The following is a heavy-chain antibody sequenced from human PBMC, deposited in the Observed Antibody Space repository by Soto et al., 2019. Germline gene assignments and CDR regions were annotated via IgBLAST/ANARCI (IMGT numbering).Heavy chain of an antibody. Sequence: GASVKVSCKVSGYTLTELSMHWVRQAPGKGLEWMGGFDPEDGETIYTQKFQGRVTMTEDTSTDTAYMELSSLRSEDTAVYYCATGIDSYGSNFDYWGQGTLVTVSS. CDR3: ATGIDSYGSNFDY. J-gene: IGHJ4*02. V-gene: IGHV1-24*01. CDR2: FDPEDGET. CDR1: GYTLTELS. D-gene: IGHD5-18*01.